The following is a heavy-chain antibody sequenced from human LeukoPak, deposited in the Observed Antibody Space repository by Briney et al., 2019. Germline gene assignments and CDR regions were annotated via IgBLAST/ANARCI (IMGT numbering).Heavy chain of an antibody. CDR1: GFTVSSNY. Sequence: PGGCLRLSCAASGFTVSSNYMSWVPQAPGKGLEWVGRIKSKADGGTTEYAAPVKGRFTISRDDSKNTLHRQMNSLKTEDTAVYYCTTDRVVRGVIIPMGVYWGQRTLVTVYS. CDR3: TTDRVVRGVIIPMGVY. V-gene: IGHV3-15*01. J-gene: IGHJ4*02. CDR2: IKSKADGGTT. D-gene: IGHD3-10*01.